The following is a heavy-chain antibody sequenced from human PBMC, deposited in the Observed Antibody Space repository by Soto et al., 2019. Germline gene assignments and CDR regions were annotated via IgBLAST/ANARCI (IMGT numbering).Heavy chain of an antibody. CDR2: IYWNDDK. CDR1: GFSLRTSGVG. Sequence: QITLKESGPTLVKPTQTLTLTCIFSGFSLRTSGVGVGWIRHPPGKALEWLGFIYWNDDKRYSPSLKSRLTIPKDTSKNQVVLTMTNMDPVDTATYYCAKSGSSGWYGWFDPWGQGTLVTVSS. V-gene: IGHV2-5*01. D-gene: IGHD6-19*01. J-gene: IGHJ5*02. CDR3: AKSGSSGWYGWFDP.